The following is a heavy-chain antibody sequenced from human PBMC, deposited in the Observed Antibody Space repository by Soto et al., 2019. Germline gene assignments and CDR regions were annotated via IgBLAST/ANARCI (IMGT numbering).Heavy chain of an antibody. D-gene: IGHD2-15*01. V-gene: IGHV3-9*02. J-gene: IGHJ4*02. CDR3: ATVEMVAASPANY. CDR2: ISWDSDII. Sequence: GGSLRLSCEASGFTSNDYAMHWVRQGPGKGLEWVSGISWDSDIIAYADSVKGRFTISRDNGRNSLYLQMNSLRPEDTALYFCATVEMVAASPANYWGQGALVTVSS. CDR1: GFTSNDYA.